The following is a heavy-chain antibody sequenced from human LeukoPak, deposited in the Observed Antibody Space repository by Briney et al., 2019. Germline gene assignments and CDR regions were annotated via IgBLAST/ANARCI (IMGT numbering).Heavy chain of an antibody. D-gene: IGHD6-13*01. Sequence: GGSLRLSCAASGFTFITYSMNWVRQARGKGREWVSSISSSSSYIYYADAVKGRITISREKAKNSLFLQMNSLTAGDTAVYYCARDLGYSSSWYLASYFDYWGQGTLVTVSS. CDR2: ISSSSSYI. V-gene: IGHV3-21*01. J-gene: IGHJ4*02. CDR3: ARDLGYSSSWYLASYFDY. CDR1: GFTFITYS.